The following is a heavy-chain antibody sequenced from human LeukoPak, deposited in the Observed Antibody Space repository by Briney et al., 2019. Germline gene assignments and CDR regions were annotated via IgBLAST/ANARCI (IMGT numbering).Heavy chain of an antibody. D-gene: IGHD2-21*02. CDR3: ARDATRGGDNDY. CDR2: INEDGSYK. CDR1: GFTFTSYW. J-gene: IGHJ4*02. Sequence: PGGSLRLSCAVSGFTFTSYWMSWVRQAPGKGLEWVANINEDGSYKFHADSVKGRLTISRDNSKNSLYLQMSSLRADDTAVYYWARDATRGGDNDYWGQGTRVIVSS. V-gene: IGHV3-7*01.